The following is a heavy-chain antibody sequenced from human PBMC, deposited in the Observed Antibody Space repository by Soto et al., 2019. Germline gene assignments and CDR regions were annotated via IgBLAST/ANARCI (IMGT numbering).Heavy chain of an antibody. Sequence: SVKVSCKGSGNTFTYVYLHWVRQAPGQALEWMGWITPFNGNTKYAQKFQDRVTFTGDTPLDTAYMELSSLRSDDTAMFYCASGRYDASGYFDYWGQGTLVTVSS. J-gene: IGHJ4*02. V-gene: IGHV1-45*02. CDR3: ASGRYDASGYFDY. CDR2: ITPFNGNT. CDR1: GNTFTYVY. D-gene: IGHD3-22*01.